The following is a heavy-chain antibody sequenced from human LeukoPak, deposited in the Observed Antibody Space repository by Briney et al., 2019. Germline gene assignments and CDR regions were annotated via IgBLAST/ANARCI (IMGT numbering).Heavy chain of an antibody. V-gene: IGHV1-46*01. CDR1: GFTFTSYY. Sequence: GASVKVSCKASGFTFTSYYMHWVRQAPGQGLEWMGIINPSGHTTNYAQKFQGRVTMTRDMSTSTVYMELSRLRSDDTAVYYCATISRNDSFDIWGQGTMVTVSS. CDR2: INPSGHTT. CDR3: ATISRNDSFDI. D-gene: IGHD1-14*01. J-gene: IGHJ3*02.